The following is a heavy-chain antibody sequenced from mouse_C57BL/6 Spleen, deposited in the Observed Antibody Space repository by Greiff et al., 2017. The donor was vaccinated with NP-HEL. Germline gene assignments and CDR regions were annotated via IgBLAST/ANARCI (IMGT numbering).Heavy chain of an antibody. V-gene: IGHV1-55*01. D-gene: IGHD1-1*01. CDR1: GYTFTSYW. CDR3: AREDYYGSRGYFDV. Sequence: VQLQQSGAELVKPGASVKMSCKASGYTFTSYWITWVKQRPGQGLEWIGDIYPGSGSTNYNEKFKSKATLTVDTSSSTAYMQLSSLTSEDSAVYYCAREDYYGSRGYFDVWGTGTTVTVSS. J-gene: IGHJ1*03. CDR2: IYPGSGST.